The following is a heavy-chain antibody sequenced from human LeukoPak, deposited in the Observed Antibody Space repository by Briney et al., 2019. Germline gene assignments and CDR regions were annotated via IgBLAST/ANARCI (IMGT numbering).Heavy chain of an antibody. D-gene: IGHD2-2*01. CDR1: GFXFSSYA. CDR2: ISYDGINK. J-gene: IGHJ4*02. CDR3: ASGGGYCSSTSCYVSDY. Sequence: GGSLRLSCAASGFXFSSYAIHWVRQAPGKGLGWVAVISYDGINKYYADSVKGRFTISRDNSKNTLYLQMNSLRAEDTAVYYCASGGGYCSSTSCYVSDYWGQGTLVTVSS. V-gene: IGHV3-30-3*01.